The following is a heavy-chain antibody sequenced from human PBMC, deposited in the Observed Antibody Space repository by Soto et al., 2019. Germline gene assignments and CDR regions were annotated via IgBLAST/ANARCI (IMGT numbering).Heavy chain of an antibody. CDR3: ASISLQWRVLFDY. Sequence: EVQLVESGGGLVQPGGSLRLSCAASGFTFSSYWMHWVRQAPGKGLVWVSRINSDGSSTSYADSVKGRFTISRDNDKNTLYLQMNSLRVEDTAVDYCASISLQWRVLFDYWGQGTLVTVSS. V-gene: IGHV3-74*01. J-gene: IGHJ4*02. D-gene: IGHD6-19*01. CDR1: GFTFSSYW. CDR2: INSDGSST.